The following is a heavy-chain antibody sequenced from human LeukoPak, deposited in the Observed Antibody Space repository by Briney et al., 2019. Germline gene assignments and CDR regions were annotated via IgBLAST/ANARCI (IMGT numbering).Heavy chain of an antibody. D-gene: IGHD5-24*01. CDR2: IYYTGTT. J-gene: IGHJ3*02. V-gene: IGHV4-59*11. CDR1: GGPFCRHH. Sequence: WEPLSLPCSVCGGPFCRHHWIWLRQPPGKGREWIGYIYYTGTTNYNPAPKSRVTISVDTSKTQFSLKLSSVTAADTAVYYCAGARDDDAFDIWGQGTMVTVSS. CDR3: AGARDDDAFDI.